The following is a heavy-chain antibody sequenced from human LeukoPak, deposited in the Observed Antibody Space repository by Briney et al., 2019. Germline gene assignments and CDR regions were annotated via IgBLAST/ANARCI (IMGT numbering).Heavy chain of an antibody. J-gene: IGHJ4*02. CDR1: GFTFSSYS. Sequence: GGSLRLSCAASGFTFSSYSMNWVRQAPGKGLEWVSYISSSSSTIYYADSVKGRFTVSRDNAKNSLFLQVNSLRVEDTAVYYCASAAGTYCSGGSCFPRWGQGTLVTVSS. V-gene: IGHV3-48*04. CDR2: ISSSSSTI. D-gene: IGHD2-15*01. CDR3: ASAAGTYCSGGSCFPR.